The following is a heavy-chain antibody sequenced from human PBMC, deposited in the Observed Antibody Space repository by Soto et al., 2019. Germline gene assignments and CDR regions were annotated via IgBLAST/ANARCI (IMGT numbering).Heavy chain of an antibody. Sequence: PGGSLRLSCAASGFTFFAYAMTWVRQAPGKGLEWVSTISGSGGYTYYADSVKGRVTISRDSSKNTLYLEIHSLRAEDTAIYYCETDSPHPFPRLDLWGQGTTVTVSS. CDR1: GFTFFAYA. J-gene: IGHJ6*02. CDR2: ISGSGGYT. V-gene: IGHV3-23*01. CDR3: ETDSPHPFPRLDL.